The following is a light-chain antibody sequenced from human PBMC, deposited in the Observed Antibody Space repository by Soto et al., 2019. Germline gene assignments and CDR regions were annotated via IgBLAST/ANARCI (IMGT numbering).Light chain of an antibody. J-gene: IGLJ2*01. CDR2: DVS. CDR1: SSDVGGYNY. CDR3: SSYTSSSTPPVV. Sequence: QSALTQPASVSGSPGQSITISCTGTSSDVGGYNYVSWYQQHPGKAPKLMIYDVSNRPSGLSNRFSGSKSGNTASLTISGLQAEDEADYYCSSYTSSSTPPVVFGGGTKLTVL. V-gene: IGLV2-14*01.